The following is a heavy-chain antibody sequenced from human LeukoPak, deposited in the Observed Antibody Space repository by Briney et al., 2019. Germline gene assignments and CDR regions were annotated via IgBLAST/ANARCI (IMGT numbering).Heavy chain of an antibody. CDR3: AKDHEWLSFDY. Sequence: PGGSLRLSCAASGFTSSSYAMSWVRQTPGKGLEWVSAISGGGGSTYYADSVKGRFTISRDNSKNTLYLQMNSLRAEDTAVYYCAKDHEWLSFDYWGQGTLVTVSS. CDR2: ISGGGGST. J-gene: IGHJ4*02. CDR1: GFTSSSYA. D-gene: IGHD3-3*01. V-gene: IGHV3-23*01.